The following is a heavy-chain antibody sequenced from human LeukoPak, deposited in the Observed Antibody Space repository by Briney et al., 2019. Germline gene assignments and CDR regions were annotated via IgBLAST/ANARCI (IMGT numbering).Heavy chain of an antibody. CDR1: GGSISSSSYY. D-gene: IGHD3-22*01. V-gene: IGHV4-39*01. CDR3: ASTQGDDSSGYYGC. J-gene: IGHJ4*02. Sequence: SETLSLTCTVSGGSISSSSYYWGWIRQPPGKGLEWIGSIYYSGSTYYNPSLKSRVTISVDTSKNQFSLKLSSVTAADTAVYYCASTQGDDSSGYYGCWGKGTLVTVSS. CDR2: IYYSGST.